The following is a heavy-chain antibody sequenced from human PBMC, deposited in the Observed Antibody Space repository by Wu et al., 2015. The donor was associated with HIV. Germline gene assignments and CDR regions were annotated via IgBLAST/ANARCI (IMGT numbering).Heavy chain of an antibody. Sequence: VQLVQSGGEVKKPGASVKVACKSSGYIFTDFGIHWVRQAPGKGLEWMGWISAQNGNTKYAQKFQTRVTMTTDPSSSTAYMELRSLRSEDTAVYYCARDLPCSGGSCYSGYYYYGMDVWGQGTTVTVSS. V-gene: IGHV1-18*01. CDR2: ISAQNGNT. CDR1: GYIFTDFG. J-gene: IGHJ6*02. D-gene: IGHD2-15*01. CDR3: ARDLPCSGGSCYSGYYYYGMDV.